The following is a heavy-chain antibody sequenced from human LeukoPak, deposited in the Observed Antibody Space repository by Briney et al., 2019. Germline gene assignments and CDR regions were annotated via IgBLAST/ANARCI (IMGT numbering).Heavy chain of an antibody. CDR3: AKGTFDWSFPLYFDS. CDR1: GFTFSSYS. J-gene: IGHJ4*02. CDR2: ISGGGGST. V-gene: IGHV3-23*01. D-gene: IGHD3-9*01. Sequence: PGGSLRLSCAASGFTFSSYSMNWVRQAPGKGLEWVSAISGGGGSTYYADSVKGRFTISGDNSKNTLYLQTNSLRAEDTAVYYCAKGTFDWSFPLYFDSWGQGILVTVSS.